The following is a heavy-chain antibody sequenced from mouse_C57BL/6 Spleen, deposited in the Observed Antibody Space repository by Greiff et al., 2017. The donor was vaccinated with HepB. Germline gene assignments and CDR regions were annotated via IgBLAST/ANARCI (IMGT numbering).Heavy chain of an antibody. J-gene: IGHJ1*03. CDR1: GFTFSDYG. CDR2: ISSGSSTI. CDR3: AREGDYDWYFDV. V-gene: IGHV5-17*01. Sequence: DVKLVESGGGLVKPGGSLKLSCAASGFTFSDYGMHWVRQAPEKGLEWVAYISSGSSTIYYADTVKGRFTISRDNAKNTLFLQMTSLRSEDTAMYYCAREGDYDWYFDVWGTGTMVTVSS. D-gene: IGHD2-4*01.